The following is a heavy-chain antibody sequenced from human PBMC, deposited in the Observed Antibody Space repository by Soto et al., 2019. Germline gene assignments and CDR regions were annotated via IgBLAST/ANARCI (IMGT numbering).Heavy chain of an antibody. J-gene: IGHJ4*02. V-gene: IGHV3-48*03. Sequence: GGSLRLSCAASGFTFSSYEMNWVRQAPGKGLEWVSYISSSGSTIYYADSVKGRFTISRDNAKNSLYLQMNSLRAEDTAVYYCARDRGGPNNPPEFFDYWGQGTLVTVSS. D-gene: IGHD3-16*01. CDR2: ISSSGSTI. CDR1: GFTFSSYE. CDR3: ARDRGGPNNPPEFFDY.